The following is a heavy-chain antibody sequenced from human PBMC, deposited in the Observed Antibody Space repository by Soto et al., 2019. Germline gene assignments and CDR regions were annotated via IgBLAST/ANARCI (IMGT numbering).Heavy chain of an antibody. CDR3: AKDAIANDGIWLMDS. CDR1: GFMFSDYA. Sequence: LRLSCAASGFMFSDYAMTWARQSPWKELEWVSGLLRPGRSTYYADSVKGRFTISGDTSANTVYLQMDSLRAEDTAVYYCAKDAIANDGIWLMDSWGQGTVVTVSS. J-gene: IGHJ5*02. CDR2: LLRPGRST. D-gene: IGHD3-16*01. V-gene: IGHV3-23*01.